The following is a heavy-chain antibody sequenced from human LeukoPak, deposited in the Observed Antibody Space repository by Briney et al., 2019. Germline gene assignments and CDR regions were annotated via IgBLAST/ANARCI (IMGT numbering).Heavy chain of an antibody. Sequence: GGSLRLSCAASGFTFSSYGIHWVRQAPGKGLEWVAVVSYDGSKKYYADSVKGRFTISRDNSKNTLYLQMNSLRAEDTAMYYCARGPRMAAAGFVYYHYIDVWGKGTTVTVSS. CDR1: GFTFSSYG. D-gene: IGHD6-25*01. CDR2: VSYDGSKK. V-gene: IGHV3-30*04. J-gene: IGHJ6*03. CDR3: ARGPRMAAAGFVYYHYIDV.